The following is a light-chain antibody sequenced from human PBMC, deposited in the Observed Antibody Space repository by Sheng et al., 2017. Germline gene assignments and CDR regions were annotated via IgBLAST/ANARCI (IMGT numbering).Light chain of an antibody. V-gene: IGKV1-33*01. CDR3: QQYDDLPPYT. Sequence: DIHMTQSPSTLSASVGDRVTITCRASQNIDSWLAWYQQKPGKAPKLLINDASNLETGVPSRFGGSGSGTDFTFAISSLQPEDIATYYCQQYDDLPPYTFGQGTRLDIK. J-gene: IGKJ2*01. CDR1: QNIDSW. CDR2: DAS.